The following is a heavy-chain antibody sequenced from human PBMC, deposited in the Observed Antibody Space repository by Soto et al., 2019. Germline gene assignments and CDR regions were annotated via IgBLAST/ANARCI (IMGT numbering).Heavy chain of an antibody. Sequence: GGSLRLSCAASGFTFSSYGMHWVRQAPGKGLEWVAVISYDGSNKYYADSVKGRFTISRDNSKNTLYLQMNSLRAEDTAVYYCAKDERMVRGVPVYFDYWGQGTLVTVSS. V-gene: IGHV3-30*18. CDR1: GFTFSSYG. D-gene: IGHD3-10*01. CDR3: AKDERMVRGVPVYFDY. CDR2: ISYDGSNK. J-gene: IGHJ4*02.